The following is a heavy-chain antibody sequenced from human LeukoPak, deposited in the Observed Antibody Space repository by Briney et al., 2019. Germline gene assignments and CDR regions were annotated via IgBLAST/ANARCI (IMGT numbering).Heavy chain of an antibody. CDR3: ARVGSNYRFDY. V-gene: IGHV4-30-4*01. CDR2: IYYSGST. D-gene: IGHD4-11*01. Sequence: SETLSLTCTVSGGSISSGDYYWSWIRQPPGKGLEWIGYIYYSGSTYYNPSLKSRVTISVDTSKNQFSLKLSSVTAADTAVYYCARVGSNYRFDYWGQGTLVTVSS. J-gene: IGHJ4*02. CDR1: GGSISSGDYY.